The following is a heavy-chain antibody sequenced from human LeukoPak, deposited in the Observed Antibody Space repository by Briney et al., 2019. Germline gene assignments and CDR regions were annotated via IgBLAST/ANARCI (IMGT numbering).Heavy chain of an antibody. CDR1: GYSFTSYW. V-gene: IGHV5-51*01. J-gene: IGHJ6*03. CDR3: ARLPVVPALSEAYLYYYYMDV. Sequence: GESLKISCKGSGYSFTSYWIGWVRQMPGKGLEWMGIIYPGDSDTRYSPSFQGQVAISADKSISTAYLQWSSLEASDTAMYYCARLPVVPALSEAYLYYYYMDVWGKGTTVTVSS. CDR2: IYPGDSDT. D-gene: IGHD2-2*01.